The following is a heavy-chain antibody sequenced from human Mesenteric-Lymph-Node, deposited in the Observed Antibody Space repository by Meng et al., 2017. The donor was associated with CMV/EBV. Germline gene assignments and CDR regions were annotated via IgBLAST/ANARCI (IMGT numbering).Heavy chain of an antibody. CDR1: GFTFSSYA. D-gene: IGHD3-16*01. CDR3: AKDGGGGNSHDAFDM. V-gene: IGHV3-33*03. J-gene: IGHJ3*02. CDR2: IYNDESKK. Sequence: GESLKISCAASGFTFSSYAMSWVRQAPGKGLEWVSVIYNDESKKYYADSVKGRFTISRDNSKNTLYLEMKSLRAEDTAVYYCAKDGGGGNSHDAFDMWGQGTKVTVSS.